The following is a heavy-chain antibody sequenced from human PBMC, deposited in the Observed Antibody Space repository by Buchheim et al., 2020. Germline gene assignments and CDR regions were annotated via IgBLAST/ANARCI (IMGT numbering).Heavy chain of an antibody. J-gene: IGHJ5*02. D-gene: IGHD6-19*01. CDR1: GFTFSSYA. CDR2: ISGSGGST. V-gene: IGHV3-23*01. Sequence: EVQLLESGGGLVQPGGSLRLSCAASGFTFSSYAMSWVRQAPGKGLEWVSAISGSGGSTYYADSVTGRFTISRDNSNNPLSLQMNSLRAEDTAVYYCAKDSSGWYDTNWFDPWGQGTL. CDR3: AKDSSGWYDTNWFDP.